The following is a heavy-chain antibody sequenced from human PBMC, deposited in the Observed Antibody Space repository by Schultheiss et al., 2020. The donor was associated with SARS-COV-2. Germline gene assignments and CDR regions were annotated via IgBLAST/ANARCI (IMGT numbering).Heavy chain of an antibody. CDR1: GGSISSSSYY. D-gene: IGHD3-22*01. J-gene: IGHJ4*02. CDR2: INHSGST. Sequence: SETLSLTCTVSGGSISSSSYYWGWIRQPPGKGLEWIGEINHSGSTNYNPSLKSRVTISVDTPKNQFSLNLSSVTAADTAVYYCARDLGTMIVVVIGSPNYWGQGTLVTVSS. CDR3: ARDLGTMIVVVIGSPNY. V-gene: IGHV4-39*07.